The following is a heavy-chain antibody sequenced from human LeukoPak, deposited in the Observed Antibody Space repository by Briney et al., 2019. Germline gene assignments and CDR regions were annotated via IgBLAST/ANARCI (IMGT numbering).Heavy chain of an antibody. V-gene: IGHV4-59*01. CDR3: ARASHSYGIDAFDI. CDR2: IYYSGST. CDR1: GGSISSYY. J-gene: IGHJ3*02. Sequence: PSETLSLTCTVSGGSISSYYWSWIRQPPGKGLEWIWYIYYSGSTNYNPSLKSRVTISVDTSKNQFSLKLSSVTAADTAVYYCARASHSYGIDAFDIWGQGTMVTVSS. D-gene: IGHD5-18*01.